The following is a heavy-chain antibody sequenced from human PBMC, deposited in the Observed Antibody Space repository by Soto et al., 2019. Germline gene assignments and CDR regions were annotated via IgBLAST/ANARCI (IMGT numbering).Heavy chain of an antibody. CDR3: ARGRGIGFSSTWNIYWYYNMDV. CDR1: GGTFSDYA. V-gene: IGHV1-69*01. CDR2: IIPMFATT. D-gene: IGHD6-13*01. J-gene: IGHJ6*02. Sequence: QVQLVQSGAEVRKSGSSVKVSGKAAGGTFSDYALSWVRQAPGQGLEWMGGIIPMFATTNYAQKFQGRVTITADDSATTAHMELSSLKSEDTAAYYCARGRGIGFSSTWNIYWYYNMDVWGQGTTVTVSS.